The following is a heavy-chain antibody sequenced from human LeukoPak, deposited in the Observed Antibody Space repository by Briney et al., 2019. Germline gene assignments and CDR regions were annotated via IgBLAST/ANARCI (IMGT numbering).Heavy chain of an antibody. V-gene: IGHV1-18*01. D-gene: IGHD3-16*02. CDR3: ARVWYYDYVWGSYRLDY. CDR2: ISAYNGNT. Sequence: ASVKVSYKASGYTFTSYGISWVRQAPGQGLEWMGWISAYNGNTNYAQKLQGRVTMTTDTSTSTAYMELRSLRSDDTAVYYCARVWYYDYVWGSYRLDYWGQGTLVTVSS. CDR1: GYTFTSYG. J-gene: IGHJ4*02.